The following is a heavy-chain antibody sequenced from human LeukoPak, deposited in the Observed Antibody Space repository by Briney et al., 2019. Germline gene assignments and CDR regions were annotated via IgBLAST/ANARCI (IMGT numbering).Heavy chain of an antibody. V-gene: IGHV3-23*01. Sequence: GGSLRLSCAASGFTFSSYAMSWVRQAPGKGLEWVSAISGSGGSTYYADSVEGRFTISRDNSKNTLYLQMNSLRAEDTAVYYCAKDLGGTTVTTKGDFDYWGQGTLVTVSS. CDR2: ISGSGGST. CDR3: AKDLGGTTVTTKGDFDY. CDR1: GFTFSSYA. D-gene: IGHD4-17*01. J-gene: IGHJ4*02.